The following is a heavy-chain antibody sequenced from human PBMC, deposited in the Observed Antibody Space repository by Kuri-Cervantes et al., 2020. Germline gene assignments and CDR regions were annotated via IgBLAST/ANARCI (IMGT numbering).Heavy chain of an antibody. V-gene: IGHV3-53*05. CDR1: GFTVSGDY. D-gene: IGHD5-18*01. CDR2: IYSNGRT. Sequence: GGSLRLSCAVSGFTVSGDYMTWIRQAPGKGLEWVSVIYSNGRTYYADSVKGRFTISRDNSKNSLYLQMNSLRTEDTALYYCAKELYSYGLAYWGQGTLVTVS. J-gene: IGHJ4*02. CDR3: AKELYSYGLAY.